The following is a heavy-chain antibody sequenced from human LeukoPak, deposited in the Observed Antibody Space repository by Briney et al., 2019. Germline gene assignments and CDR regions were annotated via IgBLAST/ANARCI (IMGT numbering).Heavy chain of an antibody. CDR3: ARVQVIVRPKGANAFDI. CDR2: IYSGGST. J-gene: IGHJ3*02. Sequence: GRSLRLSCAASGFTVSSNYMSWVRQAPGKGLEWVSVIYSGGSTYYADSVKGRFTISGDNSKNTLYLQMNSLRAEDTAVYYCARVQVIVRPKGANAFDIWGQGTMVTVSS. D-gene: IGHD1-26*01. CDR1: GFTVSSNY. V-gene: IGHV3-53*01.